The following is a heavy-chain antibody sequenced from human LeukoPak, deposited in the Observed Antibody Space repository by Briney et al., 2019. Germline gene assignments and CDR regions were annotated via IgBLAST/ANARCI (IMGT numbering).Heavy chain of an antibody. J-gene: IGHJ4*02. CDR3: TRDYTVFGVVIHAN. D-gene: IGHD3-3*01. CDR2: IRGKAYGGTT. CDR1: GFTFGDYA. V-gene: IGHV3-49*04. Sequence: GGSLRLSCTACGFTFGDYAMSWVRQAPGKGLEWVCFIRGKAYGGTTEYAASVKGRFTISRDDSKSIAYLQMNSLKTEDTAVYYCTRDYTVFGVVIHANWGQGTLVTVSS.